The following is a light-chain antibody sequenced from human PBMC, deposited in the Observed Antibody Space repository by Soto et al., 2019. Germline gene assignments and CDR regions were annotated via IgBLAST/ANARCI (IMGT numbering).Light chain of an antibody. CDR2: EVT. CDR3: SSYTSSTTVV. J-gene: IGLJ2*01. CDR1: SSDIGGYNF. Sequence: QSVLTQPASVSGSPGQSITISCTGTSSDIGGYNFVSWFQQHPANAPKLIIYEVTNRPSGISDRFSGSKSGNTASLTISGLQAEDEADYYCSSYTSSTTVVFGGGTQLTVL. V-gene: IGLV2-14*01.